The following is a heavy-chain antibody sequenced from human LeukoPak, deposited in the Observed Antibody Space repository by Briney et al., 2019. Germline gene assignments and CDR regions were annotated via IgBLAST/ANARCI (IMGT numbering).Heavy chain of an antibody. V-gene: IGHV3-23*01. CDR2: ISGSGANS. Sequence: PGGSLRLSCAASGFTFSSYAMSWVRQAPGKGLEWVSAISGSGANSYYAASVKGRFSVSRDNTKNTFHLQMNSLRAEDTAIYYCAKLQTAVVPAATLGFDSWGQGTLVTVSS. D-gene: IGHD2-2*01. CDR1: GFTFSSYA. J-gene: IGHJ4*02. CDR3: AKLQTAVVPAATLGFDS.